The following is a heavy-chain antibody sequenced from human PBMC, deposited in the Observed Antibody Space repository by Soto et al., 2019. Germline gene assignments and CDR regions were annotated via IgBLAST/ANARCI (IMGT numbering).Heavy chain of an antibody. CDR2: IYYSGTT. J-gene: IGHJ4*02. Sequence: QVQLQESGPGLVKPSETLSLTCTVSGGSISSYYWSWIRQPPGKGLEWIGYIYYSGTTNYNPSLKSRVAISVDTSKNPLSLKLSSVTAADTAVYYCARRYGYSFDYWGQGTLVTVSS. CDR3: ARRYGYSFDY. D-gene: IGHD5-18*01. CDR1: GGSISSYY. V-gene: IGHV4-59*08.